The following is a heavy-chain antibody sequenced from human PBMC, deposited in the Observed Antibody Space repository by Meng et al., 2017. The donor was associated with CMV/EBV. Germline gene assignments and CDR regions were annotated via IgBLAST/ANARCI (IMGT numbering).Heavy chain of an antibody. V-gene: IGHV1-46*01. D-gene: IGHD3-22*01. Sequence: ASVKVSCKASGYTFTSYYMHWVRQAPGQGLEWMGIINPSGGGTSYAQKFQGRVTMTRDTSTSTVYMELSSLRSEDAAVYYCARGGWLEGVITEPDYWGQGTLVTVSS. CDR3: ARGGWLEGVITEPDY. CDR1: GYTFTSYY. J-gene: IGHJ4*02. CDR2: INPSGGGT.